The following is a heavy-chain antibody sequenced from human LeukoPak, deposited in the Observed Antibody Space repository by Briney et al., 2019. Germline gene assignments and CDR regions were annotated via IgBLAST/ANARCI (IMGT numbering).Heavy chain of an antibody. D-gene: IGHD3-10*01. V-gene: IGHV3-30*02. J-gene: IGHJ4*02. CDR1: GFTFSSYG. CDR3: AKQFLWFGELSHFDY. CDR2: IRSDGNYK. Sequence: GGSLRLSCAASGFTFSSYGMHWVRQAPGKGLEWVAFIRSDGNYKYYADSVKGRFTISRDNSKNTLYLQTNSLRAEDTAVYYCAKQFLWFGELSHFDYWGQGTLFTVSS.